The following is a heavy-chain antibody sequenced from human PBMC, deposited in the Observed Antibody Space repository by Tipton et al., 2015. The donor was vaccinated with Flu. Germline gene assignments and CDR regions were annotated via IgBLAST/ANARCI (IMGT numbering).Heavy chain of an antibody. Sequence: TLSLTCTVSGGSISSYYWSWIRQPPGKGLEWIGYIYCSGSTNYNPSLKSRATISVDTSKNQFSLKLSSVTAADTAVYYCARLPDYYGSGSYGEGAFDIWGQGTMVTVSS. CDR3: ARLPDYYGSGSYGEGAFDI. CDR1: GGSISSYY. CDR2: IYCSGST. D-gene: IGHD3-10*01. J-gene: IGHJ3*02. V-gene: IGHV4-59*01.